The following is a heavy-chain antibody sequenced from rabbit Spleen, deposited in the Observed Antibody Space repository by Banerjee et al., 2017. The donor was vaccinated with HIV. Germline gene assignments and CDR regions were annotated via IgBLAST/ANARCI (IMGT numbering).Heavy chain of an antibody. V-gene: IGHV1S45*01. CDR1: GFSFNKNYY. CDR2: IYGGDGSST. Sequence: QEQLEESGGGLVKPEGSLTLTCTASGFSFNKNYYMCWVRQAPGKGLEWIACIYGGDGSSTAYASWAKGRFTVSKTSSTTVTLQMTSLTAADTATYFCARDLVGVIGWNFYLWGQGTLVTVS. CDR3: ARDLVGVIGWNFYL. J-gene: IGHJ4*01. D-gene: IGHD1-1*01.